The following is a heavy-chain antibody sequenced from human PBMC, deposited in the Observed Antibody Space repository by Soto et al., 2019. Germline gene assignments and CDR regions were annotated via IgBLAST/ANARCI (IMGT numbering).Heavy chain of an antibody. J-gene: IGHJ6*01. CDR1: GYTFTSYY. D-gene: IGHD2-15*01. Sequence: ASVKVSCKASGYTFTSYYINWVRPATGQGLEWMGWMNPNSGNTGYAQKFQGRVTMTRNTSISTAYMELSSLRSEDTAVYYCACRKGGGGFHYYYRMDLLGQGTKGTVSS. CDR2: MNPNSGNT. V-gene: IGHV1-8*01. CDR3: ACRKGGGGFHYYYRMDL.